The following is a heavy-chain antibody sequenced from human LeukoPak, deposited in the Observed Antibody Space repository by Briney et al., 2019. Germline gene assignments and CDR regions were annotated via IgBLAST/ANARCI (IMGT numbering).Heavy chain of an antibody. D-gene: IGHD4/OR15-4a*01. CDR3: ARVGMVHDNWFDP. Sequence: PSETLSLTCTVSGGSISGSSYYWGWIRQPPGKGLEGIGSIYYSGSTYYNPSLKRRVTIYVATSKNQFSLKLSSVTAADTAVYYCARVGMVHDNWFDPWGQGTLVTVSS. CDR2: IYYSGST. CDR1: GGSISGSSYY. V-gene: IGHV4-39*07. J-gene: IGHJ5*02.